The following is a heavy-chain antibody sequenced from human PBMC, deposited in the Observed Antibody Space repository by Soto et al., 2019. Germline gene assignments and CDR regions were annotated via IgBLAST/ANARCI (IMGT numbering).Heavy chain of an antibody. J-gene: IGHJ3*02. CDR2: IKRGGSS. D-gene: IGHD6-19*01. Sequence: QVQQQPWGAGLLKPSETLSLTCSVVPGSFSHYFWNWIRQSPGKGLEWIGKIKRGGSSNYNPSLRSRVSIVLDMSKNQFSLNLSSVTAADTGVYYCARGGSSDWQVALDIWGQGTMVTVSS. V-gene: IGHV4-34*01. CDR1: PGSFSHYF. CDR3: ARGGSSDWQVALDI.